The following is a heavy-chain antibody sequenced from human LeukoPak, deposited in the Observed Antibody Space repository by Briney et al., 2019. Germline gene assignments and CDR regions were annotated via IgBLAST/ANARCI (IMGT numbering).Heavy chain of an antibody. CDR2: ISYDGSGK. D-gene: IGHD3/OR15-3a*01. J-gene: IGHJ4*02. V-gene: IGHV3-30*04. CDR1: GFTFSSYA. Sequence: GGSLRLSCAASGFTFSSYAMYWVRQAPGKGLEWVAVISYDGSGKFYADSVKGRFTISRDNAKNSLYLQMNSLRAEDTAVYYCARDLGLDYWGQGTLVTVSS. CDR3: ARDLGLDY.